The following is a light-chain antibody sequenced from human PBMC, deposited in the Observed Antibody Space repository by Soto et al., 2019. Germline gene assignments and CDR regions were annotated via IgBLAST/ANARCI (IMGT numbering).Light chain of an antibody. CDR1: QSISTY. Sequence: DIQMTQSPSPLSASVGDRVTITCRASQSISTYLNWYQHKPGRAPKLLIYAASSLQSGVPSRFSGSGSGTDFTLTISSLQPEDFATYYCQQSYSTPLTFGGGTKVDIK. CDR2: AAS. V-gene: IGKV1-39*01. CDR3: QQSYSTPLT. J-gene: IGKJ4*01.